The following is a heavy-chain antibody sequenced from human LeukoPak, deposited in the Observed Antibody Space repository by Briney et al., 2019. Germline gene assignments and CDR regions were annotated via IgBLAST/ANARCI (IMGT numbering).Heavy chain of an antibody. Sequence: GASVKVSCKASGGTFSTYAISWVRQVPGQGLEWMGGIIPIFGTINYAQKFQGRITITADESTSTAYMELSSLRSENTAVYYCARAAYDSSGSSAFDIWGQGTMVTVSS. D-gene: IGHD3-22*01. V-gene: IGHV1-69*13. CDR2: IIPIFGTI. J-gene: IGHJ3*02. CDR3: ARAAYDSSGSSAFDI. CDR1: GGTFSTYA.